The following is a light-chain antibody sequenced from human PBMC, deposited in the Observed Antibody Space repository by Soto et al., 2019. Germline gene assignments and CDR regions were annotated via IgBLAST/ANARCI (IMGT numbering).Light chain of an antibody. Sequence: QSALTQPPSASGSPGRSVTISCSGTSSDVGAYNYVSWYQQHPGKVPKLMVYEVNKRPSGVPDRFSGSKSGNTASLTVSGLQAEDEADYYCTSYAGGNNVFGTGTKVTVL. V-gene: IGLV2-8*01. CDR1: SSDVGAYNY. CDR2: EVN. J-gene: IGLJ1*01. CDR3: TSYAGGNNV.